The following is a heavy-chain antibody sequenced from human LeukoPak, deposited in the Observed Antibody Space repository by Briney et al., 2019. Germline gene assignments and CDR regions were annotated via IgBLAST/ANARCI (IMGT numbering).Heavy chain of an antibody. CDR3: TRLWLRDSSFDY. CDR1: GFTFSNYW. Sequence: GGSLRLSCAASGFTFSNYWMSWVRQAPGKGLEWVANIKQDGSVKQYVDSIKGRFTISRDNAKNSLYLQMNSLRAEDTAVYYCTRLWLRDSSFDYWGQGTLVTVSS. CDR2: IKQDGSVK. V-gene: IGHV3-7*03. D-gene: IGHD5-12*01. J-gene: IGHJ4*02.